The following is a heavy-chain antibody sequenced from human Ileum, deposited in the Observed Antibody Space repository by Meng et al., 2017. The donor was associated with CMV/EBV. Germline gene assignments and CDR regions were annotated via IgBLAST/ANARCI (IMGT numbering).Heavy chain of an antibody. D-gene: IGHD3-3*01. CDR1: GFTFSNYW. CDR3: ARDFGRSGATNAFDV. V-gene: IGHV3-74*01. J-gene: IGHJ3*01. CDR2: ISGVGITT. Sequence: GESLKISCAASGFTFSNYWMHWVRQAPGKGLVWVSHISGVGITTNYADSVKGRFTISRDNAKNTLYLQINILRAEDTAVYYCARDFGRSGATNAFDVWGPGTKVTVSS.